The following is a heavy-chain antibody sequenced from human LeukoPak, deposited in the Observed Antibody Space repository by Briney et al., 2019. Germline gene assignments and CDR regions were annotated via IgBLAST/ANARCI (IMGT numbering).Heavy chain of an antibody. J-gene: IGHJ4*02. CDR1: GYTFTGYY. D-gene: IGHD5-12*01. CDR2: INPNSGGT. CDR3: AEDTPRDSGYDYVDY. V-gene: IGHV1-2*02. Sequence: ASVKVSCKASGYTFTGYYMHWVRRAPGQGLEWMGWINPNSGGTNYAQKFQGRVTMTRDTSISTAYMELSSLRSEDTAVYYCAEDTPRDSGYDYVDYWGQGTLVTVSS.